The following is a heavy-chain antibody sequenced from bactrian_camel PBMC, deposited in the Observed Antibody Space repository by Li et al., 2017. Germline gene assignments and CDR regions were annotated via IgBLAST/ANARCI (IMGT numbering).Heavy chain of an antibody. CDR3: ATPFPMTMGWTQLHYKY. CDR2: IYRDRST. CDR1: GFTIAEAD. Sequence: HVQLVESGGGLVQPGGSLRLSCEASGFTIAEADMAWYRQTPGAECKMVSIIYRDRSTIYDDSVKGRFTISQDNANNTLYLQMNSLRPEDTAMYYCATPFPMTMGWTQLHYKYWGQGTQVTVS. J-gene: IGHJ4*01. D-gene: IGHD5*01. V-gene: IGHV3S9*01.